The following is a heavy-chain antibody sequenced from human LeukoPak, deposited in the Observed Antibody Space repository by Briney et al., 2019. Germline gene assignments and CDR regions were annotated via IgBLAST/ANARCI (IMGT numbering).Heavy chain of an antibody. D-gene: IGHD3-22*01. CDR2: ISAYNGNT. J-gene: IGHJ3*02. V-gene: IGHV1-18*01. Sequence: ASVKVSCKASGYTFTSYGISWVRQAPGQGPEWMGWISAYNGNTNYAQKLQGRVTMTTDTSTSTAYMELRSLRSDDTAVYYCASEYYYDSSGSRTDDAFDIWGQGTMVTVSS. CDR3: ASEYYYDSSGSRTDDAFDI. CDR1: GYTFTSYG.